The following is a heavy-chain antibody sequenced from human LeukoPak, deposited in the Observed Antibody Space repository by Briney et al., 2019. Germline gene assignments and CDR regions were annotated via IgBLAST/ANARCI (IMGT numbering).Heavy chain of an antibody. CDR3: ARTATVTAYTFDY. V-gene: IGHV4-59*01. CDR1: GGSISSYY. D-gene: IGHD4-17*01. J-gene: IGHJ4*02. CDR2: IYYSGST. Sequence: TLSLTCTVSGGSISSYYWSWIRQPPGEGLEWIGYIYYSGSTNYNPSLKSRVTISVDTSKNQFSLKLSSVTAADTAVYYCARTATVTAYTFDYWGQGTLVTVSS.